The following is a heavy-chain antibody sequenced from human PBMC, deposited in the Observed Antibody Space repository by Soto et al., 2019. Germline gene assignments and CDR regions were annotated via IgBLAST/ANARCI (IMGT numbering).Heavy chain of an antibody. Sequence: SETLSLTCTVSGGSITNYYWSWIRQAPGKRLEWIGDIYYSGRTNYNPSVKSRVTISVDTSKNLFSLKLTSVTAADTAVYYCVRANYFDYWGQGTLVTVS. CDR1: GGSITNYY. CDR2: IYYSGRT. CDR3: VRANYFDY. J-gene: IGHJ4*02. V-gene: IGHV4-59*01.